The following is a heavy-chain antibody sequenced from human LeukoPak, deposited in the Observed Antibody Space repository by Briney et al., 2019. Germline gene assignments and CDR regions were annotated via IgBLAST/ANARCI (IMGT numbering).Heavy chain of an antibody. V-gene: IGHV3-73*01. Sequence: PGGSLRLSCAASGFTFSGSAMHWVRQASGKGLEWVGCIRSKANSYATACAASVKGRFTISRDDSKNTAYLQMNSLKTEDTAVYYCTRVLSDSSSAKFDYWGQGTLVTVSS. CDR2: IRSKANSYAT. CDR1: GFTFSGSA. J-gene: IGHJ4*02. D-gene: IGHD6-13*01. CDR3: TRVLSDSSSAKFDY.